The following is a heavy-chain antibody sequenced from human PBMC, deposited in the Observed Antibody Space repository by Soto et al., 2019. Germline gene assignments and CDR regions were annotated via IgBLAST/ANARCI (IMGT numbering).Heavy chain of an antibody. CDR3: ARLGRGYSYGYPPWGYFDY. D-gene: IGHD5-18*01. CDR2: IIPIFGTA. J-gene: IGHJ4*02. Sequence: QVQLVQSGAEVKKPGSSVKVSCKASGGTFSSYAISWVRQAPGQGLEWMGGIIPIFGTANYAQKFQGRVTIHADESTGTAYMELGSLRSEATAVYYCARLGRGYSYGYPPWGYFDYWGQGTLVTVSS. CDR1: GGTFSSYA. V-gene: IGHV1-69*01.